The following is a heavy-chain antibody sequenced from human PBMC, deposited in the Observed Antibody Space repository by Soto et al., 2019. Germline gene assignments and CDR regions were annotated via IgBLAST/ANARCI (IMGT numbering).Heavy chain of an antibody. J-gene: IGHJ6*02. Sequence: QVQLVQSGAEVKKPGSSVKVSCKASGGTFSSYAISWVRQAPGQGLEWMGGIIPIFGTANYAQKFQGRVTITADDSTSTADMELRSLRSEDTAVYYCARAIPPRGLQLPVVRVDYYYGMDVWGQGTTVTVSS. CDR3: ARAIPPRGLQLPVVRVDYYYGMDV. V-gene: IGHV1-69*01. D-gene: IGHD5-12*01. CDR1: GGTFSSYA. CDR2: IIPIFGTA.